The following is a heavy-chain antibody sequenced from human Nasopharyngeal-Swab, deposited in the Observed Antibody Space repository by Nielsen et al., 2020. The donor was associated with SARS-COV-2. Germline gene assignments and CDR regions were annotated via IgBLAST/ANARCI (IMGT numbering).Heavy chain of an antibody. CDR1: GYTFTSYG. CDR3: ARAKGYDILTCYYISYYYYYMDV. D-gene: IGHD3-9*01. Sequence: ASVKVSCKASGYTFTSYGISWVRQAPGQGLEWMGWISAYNGNTNYAQKLQGRVTMTTDTSTSTAYMELRSLRSDDTAVYYCARAKGYDILTCYYISYYYYYMDVWGKGTTVTVSS. CDR2: ISAYNGNT. J-gene: IGHJ6*03. V-gene: IGHV1-18*01.